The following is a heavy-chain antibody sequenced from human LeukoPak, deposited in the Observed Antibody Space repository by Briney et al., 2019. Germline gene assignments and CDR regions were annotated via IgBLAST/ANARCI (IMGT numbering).Heavy chain of an antibody. CDR2: IIPIFVTA. D-gene: IGHD3-22*01. CDR3: PRVLEWSNYYDGSGKWFDP. V-gene: IGHV1-69*05. Sequence: ASVKVSCKASGGTFISYAISWVRQAPGQGLEWMGRIIPIFVTANYAQKFQGRGTITTDESTRAPYIDLSKLRSDDPPVYFCPRVLEWSNYYDGSGKWFDPWGQGTLVTVS. J-gene: IGHJ5*02. CDR1: GGTFISYA.